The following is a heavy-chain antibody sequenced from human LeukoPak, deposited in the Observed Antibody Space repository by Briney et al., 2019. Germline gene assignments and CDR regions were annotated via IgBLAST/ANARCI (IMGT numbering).Heavy chain of an antibody. CDR3: ARGLQAAAGTIDY. D-gene: IGHD6-13*01. CDR2: MNPISGNT. V-gene: IGHV1-8*01. Sequence: ASVKVSCKASGYTFTSYDINWVRQATGQGLEWMGWMNPISGNTGYAQKFQGRVTMTRNTSISTAYMELSSLRSEDTAVYYCARGLQAAAGTIDYWGQGTLVTVSS. CDR1: GYTFTSYD. J-gene: IGHJ4*02.